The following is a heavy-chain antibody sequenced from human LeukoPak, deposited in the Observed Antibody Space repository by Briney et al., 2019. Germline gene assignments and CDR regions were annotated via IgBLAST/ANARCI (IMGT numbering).Heavy chain of an antibody. CDR3: ARGRGSPTSTQYYFDY. D-gene: IGHD1-26*01. CDR2: ISGSGGST. Sequence: GGSLRLSCAASGFTFSSYDMNWVRQGPGKGLEWVSAISGSGGSTYYADSVRGRFTISRDNAKNSLYLQMNSLRAEDTAVYYCARGRGSPTSTQYYFDYWGQGTLVTVSS. CDR1: GFTFSSYD. J-gene: IGHJ4*02. V-gene: IGHV3-23*01.